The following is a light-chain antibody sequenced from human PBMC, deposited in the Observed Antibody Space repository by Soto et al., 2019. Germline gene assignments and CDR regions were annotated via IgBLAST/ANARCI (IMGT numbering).Light chain of an antibody. CDR3: QQYNIYSYT. CDR2: DAS. J-gene: IGKJ2*01. CDR1: QSINIW. Sequence: DIQMTQSPSTLSASVGDRVTITCRASQSINIWLAWYQQKAGKAPKLLIYDASTLKKRVPLRFSGGGSGTEFTLTFGGLQPDDFATYYCQQYNIYSYTFGQGTKVDIK. V-gene: IGKV1-5*01.